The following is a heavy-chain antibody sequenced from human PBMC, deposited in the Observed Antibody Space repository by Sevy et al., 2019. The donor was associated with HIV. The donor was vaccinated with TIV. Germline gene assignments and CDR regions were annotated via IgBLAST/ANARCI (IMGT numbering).Heavy chain of an antibody. CDR1: GYSFTAYY. Sequence: ASVKVSCKASGYSFTAYYIHWVRQAPGQGLEWMGWINPNSGGTNYAQKFQGRVTMTSDTSISTAYMELTRLRSDDTAVYYCAGDRLIFGSGPPDSWGQGTLVTVSS. CDR2: INPNSGGT. CDR3: AGDRLIFGSGPPDS. D-gene: IGHD2-15*01. J-gene: IGHJ4*02. V-gene: IGHV1-2*02.